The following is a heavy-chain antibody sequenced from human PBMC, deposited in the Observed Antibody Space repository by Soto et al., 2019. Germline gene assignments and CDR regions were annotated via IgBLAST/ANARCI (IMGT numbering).Heavy chain of an antibody. J-gene: IGHJ4*02. CDR2: FDPEDGET. V-gene: IGHV1-24*01. CDR1: GYTLTELS. D-gene: IGHD2-21*02. Sequence: GASVKVSCKVSGYTLTELSVHWVRQAPGKGLEWMGGFDPEDGETIYAQKFQGRVTMTEDTSTDTAYMELSSLRSEDTAVYYCATESVVTGKTAFDYWGQGTLVTVSS. CDR3: ATESVVTGKTAFDY.